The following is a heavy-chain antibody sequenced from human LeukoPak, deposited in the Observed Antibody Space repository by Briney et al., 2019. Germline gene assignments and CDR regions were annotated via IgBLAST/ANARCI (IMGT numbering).Heavy chain of an antibody. CDR1: GGSISSSSYY. J-gene: IGHJ4*02. CDR3: ARDDGVVITR. V-gene: IGHV4-39*07. CDR2: IYYSGST. Sequence: SETLSLTCTVSGGSISSSSYYWGWIRQPPGKGLEWIGSIYYSGSTYYNPSLKSRVTISVDTSKNQFSLKLSSVTAADTAVYYCARDDGVVITRWGQGTLVTVSS. D-gene: IGHD3-3*01.